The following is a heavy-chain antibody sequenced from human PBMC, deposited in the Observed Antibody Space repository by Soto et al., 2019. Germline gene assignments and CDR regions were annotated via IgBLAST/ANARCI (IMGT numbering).Heavy chain of an antibody. CDR2: ISGSGGST. J-gene: IGHJ3*02. CDR3: ARRRGPLLNDAFDI. CDR1: GLTFSSYA. D-gene: IGHD2-15*01. V-gene: IGHV3-23*01. Sequence: EVQLLESGGGLVQPGGSLRLSCAASGLTFSSYAMSWVRQAPGKGLEGVSAISGSGGSTYYADSVKGRFTISRDNSKNLMYLQMKSLRADDTAVYFCARRRGPLLNDAFDIWGQGTMVTVSS.